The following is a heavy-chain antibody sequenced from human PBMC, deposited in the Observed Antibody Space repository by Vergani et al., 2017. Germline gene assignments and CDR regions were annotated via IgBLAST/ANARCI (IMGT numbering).Heavy chain of an antibody. D-gene: IGHD6-13*01. V-gene: IGHV1-2*02. CDR3: ARGYSSSWYQPVYYYYMYV. J-gene: IGHJ6*03. CDR2: INPNSGGT. Sequence: QVQLVQSGAEVKKPGASVKVSCKASGYTFTGYYMHWVRQAPGQGLEWMGWINPNSGGTNYAKKFQGRVTMNKDTSIRTAYMELSRLRSDDTAVYYCARGYSSSWYQPVYYYYMYVWGKGTTVTVSS. CDR1: GYTFTGYY.